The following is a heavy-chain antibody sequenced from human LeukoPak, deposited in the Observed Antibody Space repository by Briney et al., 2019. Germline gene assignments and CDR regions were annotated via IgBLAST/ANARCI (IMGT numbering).Heavy chain of an antibody. CDR3: ARDWGYCSGGSCPLDY. J-gene: IGHJ4*02. CDR2: IWFDGSNK. D-gene: IGHD2-15*01. V-gene: IGHV3-33*01. CDR1: GFIFTTYG. Sequence: GGSLRLSCAASGFIFTTYGMHWVRQAPGKGLEWVAVIWFDGSNKNYADSVKGRFTISRDNSKNTLYLQMNSLRAEDTAVYYCARDWGYCSGGSCPLDYWGQGSLVTAPS.